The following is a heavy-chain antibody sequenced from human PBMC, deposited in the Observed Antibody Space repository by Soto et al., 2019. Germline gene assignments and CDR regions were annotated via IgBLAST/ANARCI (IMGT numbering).Heavy chain of an antibody. CDR2: ISSNGGST. V-gene: IGHV3-64D*08. D-gene: IGHD3-22*01. J-gene: IGHJ4*02. CDR1: GFTFSSYA. CDR3: VKSYYYDSSGYSRDLDY. Sequence: GGSLRLSCSASGFTFSSYAMHWVRQAPGKGLEYVSAISSNGGSTYYADSVKGRFTISRDNSKNTLYLQMSSLRAEDTAVYYCVKSYYYDSSGYSRDLDYWGQGALVTVS.